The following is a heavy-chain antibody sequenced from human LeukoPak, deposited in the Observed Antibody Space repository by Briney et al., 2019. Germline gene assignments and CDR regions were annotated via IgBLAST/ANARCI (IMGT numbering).Heavy chain of an antibody. CDR3: ARDQAPYDYVWGSYLDY. D-gene: IGHD3-16*01. Sequence: GGSLRLSCAASGFTVSSNYMSWVRQAPGKGLEWVANIKQDGSEKYYVDSVKGRFTISRDNAKNSLYLQMNSLRAEDTAVYYCARDQAPYDYVWGSYLDYWGQGTLVTVSS. J-gene: IGHJ4*02. V-gene: IGHV3-7*01. CDR2: IKQDGSEK. CDR1: GFTVSSNY.